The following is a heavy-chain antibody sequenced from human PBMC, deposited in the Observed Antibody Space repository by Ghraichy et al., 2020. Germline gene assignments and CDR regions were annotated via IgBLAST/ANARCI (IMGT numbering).Heavy chain of an antibody. CDR3: ARAHHSRSYGQRRYFDY. V-gene: IGHV3-53*01. CDR1: GFTVSSNY. CDR2: IYSGGST. J-gene: IGHJ4*02. Sequence: GGSLRLSCAASGFTVSSNYMSWVRQAPGKGLEWVSVIYSGGSTYYADSVKGRFTISRDNSKNTLYLQMNSLRAEDTAVYYCARAHHSRSYGQRRYFDYWGQGTLVTVSS. D-gene: IGHD5-18*01.